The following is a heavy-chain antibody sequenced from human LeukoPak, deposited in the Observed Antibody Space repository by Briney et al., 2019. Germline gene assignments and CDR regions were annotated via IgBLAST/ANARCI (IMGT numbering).Heavy chain of an antibody. V-gene: IGHV5-51*01. D-gene: IGHD2-2*02. CDR2: IYPGDSDT. CDR3: ARLPYQPLLYKYYFDY. Sequence: GESLKISCKGSGYRFTSYWIGWVRQMPGKGLEWMGIIYPGDSDTRYSPSFQGQVTISADKSISTAYLQWSSLKASDTAMYYCARLPYQPLLYKYYFDYWGQGTLVTVSS. J-gene: IGHJ4*02. CDR1: GYRFTSYW.